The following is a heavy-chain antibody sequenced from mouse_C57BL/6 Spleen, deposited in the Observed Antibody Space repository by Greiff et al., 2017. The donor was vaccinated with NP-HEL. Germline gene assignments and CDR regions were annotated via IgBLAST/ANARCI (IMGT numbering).Heavy chain of an antibody. CDR2: ISNGGGST. V-gene: IGHV5-12*01. Sequence: EVQVVESGGGLVQPGGSLKLSCAASGFTFSDYYMYWVRQTPEKRLEWVAYISNGGGSTYYPDTVKGRFTISRDNAKNTLYLQMSRLKSEDTAMYYCARLYDYDGYWYFDVWGTGTTVTVSS. D-gene: IGHD2-4*01. CDR3: ARLYDYDGYWYFDV. J-gene: IGHJ1*03. CDR1: GFTFSDYY.